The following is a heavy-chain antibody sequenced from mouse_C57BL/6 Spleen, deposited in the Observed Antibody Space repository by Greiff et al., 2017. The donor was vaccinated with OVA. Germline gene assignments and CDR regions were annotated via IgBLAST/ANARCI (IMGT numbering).Heavy chain of an antibody. J-gene: IGHJ2*01. V-gene: IGHV1-15*01. CDR3: TRRYYGSSPYYFDY. Sequence: QVQLQQSGAELVRPGASVTLSCKASGYTFTDYEMHWVKQTPVHGLEWIGAIDPETGGTAYNQKFKGKAILTADKSSSTAYMELRSLTSEDSAGYYRTRRYYGSSPYYFDYWGQGTTLTVSS. CDR1: GYTFTDYE. D-gene: IGHD1-1*01. CDR2: IDPETGGT.